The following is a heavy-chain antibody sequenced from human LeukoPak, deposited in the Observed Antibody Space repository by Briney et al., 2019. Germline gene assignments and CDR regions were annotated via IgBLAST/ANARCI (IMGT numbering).Heavy chain of an antibody. CDR2: ISYDGSDK. Sequence: GGSLRLSCAASGFTFSSYGMHWVRQAPGKGLEWVAVISYDGSDKYYADSVKGRFTISRDNSKNTLYLQMNSLRAEDTAVYYCARDLRGTQYQLLFVSMWGGPDYWGQGTLVTVSS. CDR3: ARDLRGTQYQLLFVSMWGGPDY. J-gene: IGHJ4*02. CDR1: GFTFSSYG. D-gene: IGHD2-2*01. V-gene: IGHV3-30*03.